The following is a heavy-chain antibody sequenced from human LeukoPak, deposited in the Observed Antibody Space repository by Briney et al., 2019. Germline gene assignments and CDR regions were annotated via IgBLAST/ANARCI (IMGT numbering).Heavy chain of an antibody. D-gene: IGHD3-10*01. Sequence: GGSLRLSCAASGFTFSDYYMSWIRQAPGKGLEWVSYISSSGSTIYYADSVKGRFTISRDNAKNSLYLQMNSLRAEDTAVYYCARDYYGSYYYYYYMDVWGKGTTVTVPS. CDR1: GFTFSDYY. V-gene: IGHV3-11*04. CDR3: ARDYYGSYYYYYYMDV. CDR2: ISSSGSTI. J-gene: IGHJ6*03.